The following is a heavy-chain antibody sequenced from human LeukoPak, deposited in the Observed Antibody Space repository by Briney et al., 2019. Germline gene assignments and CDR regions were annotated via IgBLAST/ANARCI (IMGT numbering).Heavy chain of an antibody. V-gene: IGHV1-2*02. CDR1: GYSFTGYF. D-gene: IGHD3-16*01. CDR2: INPNSGDT. CDR3: ARDPGEGGNAFDL. J-gene: IGHJ3*01. Sequence: GASVKVSCKASGYSFTGYFIHWVRQAPGQGLEWMGWINPNSGDTNYAQRFQGGVTMTRDTSTSTAYLELSRLRSDDTALYYCARDPGEGGNAFDLWGQGRMVTISS.